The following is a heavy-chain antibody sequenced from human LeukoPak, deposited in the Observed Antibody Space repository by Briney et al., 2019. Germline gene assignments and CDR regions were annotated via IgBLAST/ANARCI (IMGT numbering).Heavy chain of an antibody. CDR3: AKSDWFDP. J-gene: IGHJ5*02. Sequence: PGGSLRLSCETSGFTLKSYWMSWLRRAPGKGLEWVSRSKYDGSTAMYAESVKGRFTISRDNARGTLYLQMNSLRVDDTAVYYCAKSDWFDPCGRGILVTVSS. CDR1: GFTLKSYW. CDR2: SKYDGSTA. V-gene: IGHV3-74*03.